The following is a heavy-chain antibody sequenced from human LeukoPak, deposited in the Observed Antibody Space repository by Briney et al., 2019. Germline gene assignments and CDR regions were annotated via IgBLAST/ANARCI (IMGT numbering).Heavy chain of an antibody. D-gene: IGHD4-17*01. CDR2: INPNTGVT. Sequence: ASVKVSCKASGYTFTAYYIHWVRQAPGQALEWMGLINPNTGVTKFAQKFHGRVTMSRDTSISTAYMELNRLTSDDTAVYYCARGDYGRGDPWGQGSLVTVSS. CDR3: ARGDYGRGDP. V-gene: IGHV1-2*06. J-gene: IGHJ5*02. CDR1: GYTFTAYY.